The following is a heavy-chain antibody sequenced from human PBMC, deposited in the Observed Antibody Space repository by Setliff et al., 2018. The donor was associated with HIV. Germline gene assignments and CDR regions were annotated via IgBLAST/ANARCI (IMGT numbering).Heavy chain of an antibody. CDR3: ARHLRQLFSSDFYFYYYYMDV. CDR2: VSYSWST. CDR1: AGSISSRTYF. J-gene: IGHJ6*03. V-gene: IGHV4-39*01. Sequence: SETLSLTCTVSAGSISSRTYFWGWIRQPPGKGLEWIGSVSYSWSTHYNPSLKSRVTISADTSKNQFSLKLNSVTAADTAVYYCARHLRQLFSSDFYFYYYYMDVWGKGTTVTVSS. D-gene: IGHD3-10*01.